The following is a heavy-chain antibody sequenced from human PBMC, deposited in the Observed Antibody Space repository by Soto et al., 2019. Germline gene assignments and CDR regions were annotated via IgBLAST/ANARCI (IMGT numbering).Heavy chain of an antibody. Sequence: QVQLVQSGAEVKKPGASVKVSCKASGYTFTGYFIHWVRQAPGQGIEWMGYINPNSGATKYAKKLQGRVTLTRDTSINTAYMEMTMLRSDDTAVYYCARGGGTILAPLPWGQGTLVTVSS. CDR3: ARGGGTILAPLP. D-gene: IGHD3-3*01. V-gene: IGHV1-2*02. CDR2: INPNSGAT. CDR1: GYTFTGYF. J-gene: IGHJ5*02.